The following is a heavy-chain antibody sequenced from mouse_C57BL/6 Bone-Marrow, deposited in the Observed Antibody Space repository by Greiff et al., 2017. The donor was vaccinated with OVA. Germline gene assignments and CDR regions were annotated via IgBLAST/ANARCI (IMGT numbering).Heavy chain of an antibody. J-gene: IGHJ2*01. CDR1: GYTFTSYG. Sequence: VMLVESGAELARPGASVKLSCKASGYTFTSYGISWVKQRTGQGLEWIGEIYPRSGNTYYNEKLKGKATLTADKSSSTAYMELRSLTSEDSAVYFCARRGWLLPYYFDYWGQGTTLTVSS. CDR2: IYPRSGNT. D-gene: IGHD2-3*01. CDR3: ARRGWLLPYYFDY. V-gene: IGHV1-81*01.